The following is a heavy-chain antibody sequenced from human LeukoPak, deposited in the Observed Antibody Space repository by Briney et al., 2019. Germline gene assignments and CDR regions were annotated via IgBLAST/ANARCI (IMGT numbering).Heavy chain of an antibody. V-gene: IGHV3-21*01. CDR2: ISSSSSYI. CDR3: ARDCSSTSCAHDY. D-gene: IGHD2-2*01. CDR1: GFTFSSYS. J-gene: IGHJ4*02. Sequence: PGGSLRLSCAASGFTFSSYSMKWVRQAPGKGLEWVSSISSSSSYIYYADSVKGRFTISRDNAKNSLYLQMNSLRAEDTAVYYCARDCSSTSCAHDYWGQGTLVTVSS.